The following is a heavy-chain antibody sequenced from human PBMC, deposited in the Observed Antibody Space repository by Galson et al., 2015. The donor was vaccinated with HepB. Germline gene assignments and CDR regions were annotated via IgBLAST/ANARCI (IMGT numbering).Heavy chain of an antibody. CDR3: ARDNDFWSGFDL. V-gene: IGHV3-33*01. CDR2: IWNDGSNK. J-gene: IGHJ2*01. Sequence: SLRLSCAASGFTFSTYGMHWVRQAPGKGLEWVAFIWNDGSNKYYADSVKGRVTISRDNSKNTLYLQMNSLRAEDTAVYYCARDNDFWSGFDLWGRGTLVTVSS. D-gene: IGHD3-3*01. CDR1: GFTFSTYG.